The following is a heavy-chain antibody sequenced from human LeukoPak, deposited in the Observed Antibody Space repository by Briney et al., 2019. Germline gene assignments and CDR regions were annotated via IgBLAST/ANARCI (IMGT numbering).Heavy chain of an antibody. V-gene: IGHV4-39*01. CDR3: ARRRYYDSTGYLD. D-gene: IGHD3-22*01. CDR1: GDSISSSSYY. J-gene: IGHJ1*01. Sequence: SETLSLTCTISGDSISSSSYYWGWIRQPPGKGLEWIGDIYYRGSTYYNPSLKSRVSISIDTSNNTFSLTLNSVTAADTALYLCARRRYYDSTGYLDWGQGTLVTVSS. CDR2: IYYRGST.